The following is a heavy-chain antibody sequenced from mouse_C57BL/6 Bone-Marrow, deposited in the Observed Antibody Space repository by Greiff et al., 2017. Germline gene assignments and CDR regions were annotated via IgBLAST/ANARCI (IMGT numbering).Heavy chain of an antibody. CDR2: IGPENGDT. CDR1: GFNIKDDY. J-gene: IGHJ3*01. V-gene: IGHV14-4*01. Sequence: VQLQQSGAELVRPGASVKLSCTASGFNIKDDYMHWVKQRPEQGLEWMGWIGPENGDTEYASKFPGKATITEYTYSNTAYLQLSSLTYEDTADYSCTTSYYYGSSYVWFAYWGQGTLVTVSA. CDR3: TTSYYYGSSYVWFAY. D-gene: IGHD1-1*01.